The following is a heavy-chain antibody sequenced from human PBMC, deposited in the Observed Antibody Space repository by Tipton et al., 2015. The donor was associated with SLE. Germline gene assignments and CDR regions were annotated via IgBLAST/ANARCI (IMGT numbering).Heavy chain of an antibody. CDR3: ARDPGGDYPLYGMDV. V-gene: IGHV3-7*05. J-gene: IGHJ6*02. CDR2: IKQDGSEK. D-gene: IGHD3-16*01. CDR1: GFTFSSYW. Sequence: SLRLSCAASGFTFSSYWMSWVRQAPGKGLEWVANIKQDGSEKYYVDSVKGRFTISRDNAKNSLYLQMNSLRAEDTAVYYCARDPGGDYPLYGMDVWGQGTTVTVSS.